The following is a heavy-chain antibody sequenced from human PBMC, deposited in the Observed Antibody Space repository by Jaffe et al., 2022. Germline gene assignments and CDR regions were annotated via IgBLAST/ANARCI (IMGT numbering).Heavy chain of an antibody. V-gene: IGHV3-30*02. CDR1: GFTFSSYG. D-gene: IGHD3-10*01. J-gene: IGHJ6*03. Sequence: QVQLVESGGGVVQPGGSLRLSCAASGFTFSSYGMHWVRQAPGKGLEWVAFIRYDGSNKYYADSVKGRFTISRDNSKNTLYLQMNSLRAEDTAVYYCAKNMVQGVITRKYYYYYYYMDVWGKGTTVTVSS. CDR2: IRYDGSNK. CDR3: AKNMVQGVITRKYYYYYYYMDV.